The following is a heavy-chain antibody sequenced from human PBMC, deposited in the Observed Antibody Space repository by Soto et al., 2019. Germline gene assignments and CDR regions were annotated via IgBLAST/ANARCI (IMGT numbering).Heavy chain of an antibody. D-gene: IGHD6-13*01. V-gene: IGHV4-4*02. CDR1: GGSISSSNW. J-gene: IGHJ3*02. Sequence: SETLSLTCAVSGGSISSSNWWSWVRQPPGKGLEWIGEIYHSGSTNYNPSLKSRVTISVDKSKNQFSLKLSSVTAADTAVYYCASFLVSSSWFDAFDSWGQGTMVSVSS. CDR3: ASFLVSSSWFDAFDS. CDR2: IYHSGST.